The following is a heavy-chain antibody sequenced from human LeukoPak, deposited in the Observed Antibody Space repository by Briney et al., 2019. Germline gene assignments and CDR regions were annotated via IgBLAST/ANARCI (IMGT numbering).Heavy chain of an antibody. V-gene: IGHV4-34*01. D-gene: IGHD3-9*01. CDR1: GGSFSGYY. CDR3: ARGLPYYDILTGYFTPHKYYFDY. Sequence: SETLSLTCAVYGGSFSGYYWSWIRQPPGKGLEWIGVINHSGSTNYNPSLKSRVTISVDTSKNQFSLKLSSVTAADTAVYYCARGLPYYDILTGYFTPHKYYFDYWGQGTLVTVSS. CDR2: INHSGST. J-gene: IGHJ4*02.